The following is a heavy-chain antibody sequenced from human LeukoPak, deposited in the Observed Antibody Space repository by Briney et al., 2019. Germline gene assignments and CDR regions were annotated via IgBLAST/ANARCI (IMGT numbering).Heavy chain of an antibody. CDR2: IWYDGSNK. D-gene: IGHD6-19*01. CDR1: GFSFGDYA. CDR3: ARDRYSSGWSNDFDY. J-gene: IGHJ4*02. Sequence: GGSLRLSCTASGFSFGDYAMSWVRQAPGKGLQWVAVIWYDGSNKYYADSVKGRFTISRDNSKNTLYLQMNSLRAEDTAVYYCARDRYSSGWSNDFDYWGQGTLVTVSS. V-gene: IGHV3-33*01.